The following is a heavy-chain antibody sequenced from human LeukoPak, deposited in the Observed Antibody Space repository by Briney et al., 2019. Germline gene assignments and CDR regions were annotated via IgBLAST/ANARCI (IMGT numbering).Heavy chain of an antibody. J-gene: IGHJ4*02. CDR3: ARDLCTTTSCLDH. CDR2: IYSGGST. D-gene: IGHD2-2*01. CDR1: GFTVSSNY. V-gene: IGHV3-66*01. Sequence: GGSLRLSCAASGFTVSSNYMSWVRQAPGKGLEWVSVIYSGGSTYYADSVKGRFTISRDDSKNTVYLQMNSLRAEDTAVYYCARDLCTTTSCLDHWGQGTLVTVSS.